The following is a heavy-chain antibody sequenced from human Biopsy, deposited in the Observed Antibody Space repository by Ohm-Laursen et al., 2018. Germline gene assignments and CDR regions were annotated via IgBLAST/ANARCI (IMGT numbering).Heavy chain of an antibody. D-gene: IGHD3-22*01. V-gene: IGHV4-39*01. CDR1: GGSISNNNYY. CDR2: IFYRGST. J-gene: IGHJ5*02. Sequence: TLSLTCPVSGGSISNNNYYWGWIRRPPGKGLEWIGSIFYRGSTHYKPSLKSRVNISVDTSKNQFSLKLNSVTAADTAVYYCAKDYDTGGYYYVSWGRGTLVTVSS. CDR3: AKDYDTGGYYYVS.